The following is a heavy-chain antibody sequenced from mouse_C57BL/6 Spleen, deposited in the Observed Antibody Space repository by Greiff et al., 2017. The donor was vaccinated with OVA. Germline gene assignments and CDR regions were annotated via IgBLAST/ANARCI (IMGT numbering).Heavy chain of an antibody. CDR2: IDPSDSET. Sequence: LQQPGAELVRPGSSVKLSCKASGYTFTSYWMHWVKQRPIQGLEWIGNIDPSDSETHYNQKFKDKATLTVDKSSSTAYMQLSSLTSEDSAVYYCARKASNYWYFDVWGTGTTVTVSS. CDR1: GYTFTSYW. V-gene: IGHV1-52*01. J-gene: IGHJ1*03. D-gene: IGHD2-5*01. CDR3: ARKASNYWYFDV.